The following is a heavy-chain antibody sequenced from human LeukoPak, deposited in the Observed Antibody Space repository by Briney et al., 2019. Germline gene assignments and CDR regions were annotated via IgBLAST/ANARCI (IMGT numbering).Heavy chain of an antibody. CDR1: GGSISSSGYY. CDR2: IYYSGST. J-gene: IGHJ4*02. CDR3: AREAAAGMTFFDY. D-gene: IGHD6-13*01. V-gene: IGHV4-31*03. Sequence: SETLSLTCTVSGGSISSSGYYWSWIRQHPGKGLEWIGYIYYSGSTYYNPSLKSRVTISVDTSKNQFSLKLSSVTAADTAVYYCAREAAAGMTFFDYWGQGTLVTVSS.